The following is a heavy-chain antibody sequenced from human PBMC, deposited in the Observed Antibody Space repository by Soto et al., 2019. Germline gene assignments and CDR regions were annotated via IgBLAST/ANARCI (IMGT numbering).Heavy chain of an antibody. V-gene: IGHV3-66*01. D-gene: IGHD3-9*01. CDR2: IYSGGRT. CDR1: GFTVSSNY. J-gene: IGHJ3*02. Sequence: GGSLRLSCAASGFTVSSNYMSWVRQAPGKGLEWVSVIYSGGRTYYADSVKGRFTISRDNSKNTLDLQMNSLRAEDTAVYYCARDRPYYDILTGYYLGDAFDIWGQGTMVTVSS. CDR3: ARDRPYYDILTGYYLGDAFDI.